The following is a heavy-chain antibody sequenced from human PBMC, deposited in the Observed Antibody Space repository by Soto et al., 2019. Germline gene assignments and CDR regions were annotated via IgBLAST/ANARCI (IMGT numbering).Heavy chain of an antibody. V-gene: IGHV3-23*01. CDR3: AKAEGLRPGNRHAFGI. CDR1: GFTFSNFA. CDR2: VGGGGAST. J-gene: IGHJ3*02. Sequence: EVQLLESGGGLVQPGGSLRLSCAASGFTFSNFAMSWVRQAPGKGLEWVSLVGGGGASTYYADSVRGRFTISRDNSKNTLYLQMNSLGAEDTAIYYCAKAEGLRPGNRHAFGIRVQGTMVTVSS. D-gene: IGHD3-3*01.